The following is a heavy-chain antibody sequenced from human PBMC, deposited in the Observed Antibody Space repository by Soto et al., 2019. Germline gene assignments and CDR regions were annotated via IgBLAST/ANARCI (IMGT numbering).Heavy chain of an antibody. V-gene: IGHV3-33*01. D-gene: IGHD2-15*01. J-gene: IGHJ4*02. Sequence: GGSLRLSCAASGFIFNEYGMHWVRQAPGKGLERVAVIWYDGSNKYYADSVRGRFTFSRDNSRNTKSLQMNSLRDEDTAIYYCARWGCSGSNCNLNQRSFDLWGQGTLVTVSS. CDR3: ARWGCSGSNCNLNQRSFDL. CDR1: GFIFNEYG. CDR2: IWYDGSNK.